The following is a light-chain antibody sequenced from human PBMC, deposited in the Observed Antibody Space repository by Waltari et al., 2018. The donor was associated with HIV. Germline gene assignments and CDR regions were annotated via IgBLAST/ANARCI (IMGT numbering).Light chain of an antibody. CDR2: DVT. Sequence: QSALTQPRSVSGSPGQSVTISCTGTSSDVGGYNYVSWYQQHPGKAPKLMIYDVTKRLSGVPDRFSGSKSGNTASLTISGLQAEDEADYFCCSYAGGYTLVFGGGTKLTVL. CDR1: SSDVGGYNY. V-gene: IGLV2-11*01. CDR3: CSYAGGYTLV. J-gene: IGLJ3*02.